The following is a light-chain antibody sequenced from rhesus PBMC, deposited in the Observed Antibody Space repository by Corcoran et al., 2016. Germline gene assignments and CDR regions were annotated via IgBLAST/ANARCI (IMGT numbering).Light chain of an antibody. Sequence: DIQMTQSPSSLSASVGDRVTITCRASQGITNDLAWYQQKPGETPKLLINEASSLQSGIPSRFSGSGSGTDCTLTISSLQSGDFATYYCQHYYSTPFTFGPGTKLDIK. CDR1: QGITND. CDR2: EAS. CDR3: QHYYSTPFT. V-gene: IGKV1-25*01. J-gene: IGKJ3*01.